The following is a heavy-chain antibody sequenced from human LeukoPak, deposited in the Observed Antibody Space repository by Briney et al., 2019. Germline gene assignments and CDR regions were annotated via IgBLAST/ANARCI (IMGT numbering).Heavy chain of an antibody. CDR2: ISDSGHYI. D-gene: IGHD6-13*01. V-gene: IGHV3-21*01. Sequence: GGSLRLSCAASGFTFSSYGINWVRRAPGKGLEWVSSISDSGHYIYYADSVKGRFTISRDNAKNSLYLHMNSLRAEDTAVYYCARAGQQLVHDYWGQGTLVTVSP. CDR1: GFTFSSYG. J-gene: IGHJ4*02. CDR3: ARAGQQLVHDY.